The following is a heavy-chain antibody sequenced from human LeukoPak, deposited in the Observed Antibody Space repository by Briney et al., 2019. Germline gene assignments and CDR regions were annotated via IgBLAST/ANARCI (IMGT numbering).Heavy chain of an antibody. V-gene: IGHV4-61*02. D-gene: IGHD6-13*01. Sequence: PSETLSLTCTVSGGSISSGSYYWSWIRQPAGKGLEWIGRIYTSGSTNYNPSLKSRVTISVDTSKNQFSLKLSSVTAADTAVYYCARGPFWYSSSFPPLYFDYWGQGTLVTVSS. CDR1: GGSISSGSYY. CDR2: IYTSGST. CDR3: ARGPFWYSSSFPPLYFDY. J-gene: IGHJ4*02.